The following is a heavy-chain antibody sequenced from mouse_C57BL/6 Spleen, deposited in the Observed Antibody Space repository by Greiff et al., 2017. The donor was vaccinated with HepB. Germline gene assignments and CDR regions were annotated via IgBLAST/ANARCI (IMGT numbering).Heavy chain of an antibody. CDR3: ARSPITTVPYFDY. CDR1: GYSITSDY. V-gene: IGHV3-8*01. CDR2: ISYSGST. J-gene: IGHJ2*01. D-gene: IGHD1-1*01. Sequence: EVMLVESGPGLAKPSQTLSLTCSVTGYSITSDYWNWFRKFPGNKLEYMGYISYSGSTYYNPSLKSRISITRDTSKNQYYLQLNSVTTEDTATYYCARSPITTVPYFDYWGQGTTLTVSS.